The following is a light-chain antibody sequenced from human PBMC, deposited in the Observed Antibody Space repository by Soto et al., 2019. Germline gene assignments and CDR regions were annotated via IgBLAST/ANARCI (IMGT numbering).Light chain of an antibody. CDR3: QSWDSSTYV. Sequence: SYELTKPSSVSVSPGQTASITCSGEKLGDKYACWYQQKPGQSPVLVIYQDNKRPSGIPERFSGSNSGNTATLTISGTQAMDEADYYCQSWDSSTYVFGTGTKLTVL. CDR2: QDN. V-gene: IGLV3-1*01. J-gene: IGLJ1*01. CDR1: KLGDKY.